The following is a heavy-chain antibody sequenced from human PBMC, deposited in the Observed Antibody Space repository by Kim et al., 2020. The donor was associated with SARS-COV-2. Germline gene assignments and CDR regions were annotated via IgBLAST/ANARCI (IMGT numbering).Heavy chain of an antibody. Sequence: SETLSLTCAVYGGSFSGYYWSWIRQPPGKGLEWIGEINHSGSTNYNPSLKSRVTISVDTSKNQFSLKLSSVTAADTAVYYCARVGYDFWGGYSYYFDYWGQGTLVTVSS. CDR1: GGSFSGYY. D-gene: IGHD3-3*01. CDR2: INHSGST. CDR3: ARVGYDFWGGYSYYFDY. V-gene: IGHV4-34*01. J-gene: IGHJ4*02.